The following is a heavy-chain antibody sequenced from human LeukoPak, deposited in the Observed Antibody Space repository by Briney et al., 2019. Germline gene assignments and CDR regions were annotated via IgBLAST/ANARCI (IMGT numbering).Heavy chain of an antibody. D-gene: IGHD6-19*01. CDR3: ARDPRAGSGFDY. J-gene: IGHJ4*02. Sequence: SETLSLTCTVSGGSISSGGYYWSWIRQHPGKGLEWIGYIYYSGSTYYNPSLKSRVTISVDTSKNQFSLKLSSVTAADTAVYYCARDPRAGSGFDYWGQGTLVTVSS. V-gene: IGHV4-31*03. CDR1: GGSISSGGYY. CDR2: IYYSGST.